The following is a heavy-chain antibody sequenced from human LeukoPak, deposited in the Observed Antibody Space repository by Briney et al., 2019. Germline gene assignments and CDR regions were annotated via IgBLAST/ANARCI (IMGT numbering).Heavy chain of an antibody. V-gene: IGHV3-7*01. CDR2: IKQDGTEK. J-gene: IGHJ4*02. D-gene: IGHD3-10*01. CDR3: AKLAKYFYGSETYYFFEH. CDR1: GFTFSDYY. Sequence: PGGSLRLSCAASGFTFSDYYMGWVRQAPGKGLELVANIKQDGTEKYYVDSVKGRFTISRDNAKNSLYLQMNSLRVEDTAVYYCAKLAKYFYGSETYYFFEHWGQGTPVTASS.